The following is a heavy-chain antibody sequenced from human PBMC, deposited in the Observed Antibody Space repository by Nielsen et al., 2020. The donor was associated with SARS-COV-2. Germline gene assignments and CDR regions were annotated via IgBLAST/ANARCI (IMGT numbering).Heavy chain of an antibody. V-gene: IGHV4-39*07. J-gene: IGHJ4*02. CDR3: ARDVLSRREFDH. CDR2: IYYTRSK. D-gene: IGHD1-14*01. CDR1: GCPIGASRYY. Sequence: SETLSLTCTVSGCPIGASRYYRGWIRQAPGKGLVWIASIYYTRSKFYNPSPKSRVTISVDTAENQFSLRLTSVTAADAAIYYCARDVLSRREFDHWGQGTLVTVSA.